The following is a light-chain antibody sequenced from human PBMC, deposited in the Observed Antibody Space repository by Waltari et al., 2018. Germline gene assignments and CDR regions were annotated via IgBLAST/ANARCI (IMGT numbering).Light chain of an antibody. CDR1: SSYVGGLNY. Sequence: QSALTQPASVSGSPGQSITISCTGTSSYVGGLNYVSWYQQHPGKAPKLMIYEVSNRPSGVSNRFSGSKSGNTASLTISGLQAEDEADYYCSSYTSSSTLFGTGTKVTVL. CDR2: EVS. J-gene: IGLJ1*01. CDR3: SSYTSSSTL. V-gene: IGLV2-14*01.